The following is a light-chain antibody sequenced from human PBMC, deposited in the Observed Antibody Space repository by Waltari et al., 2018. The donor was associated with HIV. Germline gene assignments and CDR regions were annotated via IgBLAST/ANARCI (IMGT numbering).Light chain of an antibody. CDR1: QSVFHSSNSNNY. V-gene: IGKV4-1*01. Sequence: DILMTQSPDSLVVSLGERATIACKSSQSVFHSSNSNNYLAWYQHKPGQSPKLLLYWASTREFGVPDRFSGSGSGTDFTLTINSLQAEDAAVYYCLQYYSTPSFGQGTRLEIK. CDR3: LQYYSTPS. CDR2: WAS. J-gene: IGKJ5*01.